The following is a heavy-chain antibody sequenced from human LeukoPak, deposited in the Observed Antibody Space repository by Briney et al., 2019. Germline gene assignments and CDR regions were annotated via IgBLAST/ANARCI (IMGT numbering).Heavy chain of an antibody. Sequence: ASVKVSCKVSGYTLTELSMHWVRQAPGKGLEWMGGFDPEDGETIYAQKFQGRVTMTEDTSTDTAYMELSSLRSEDTAVYYCARRESGAVRGVRRYYGMDVWGQGTTVTVSS. CDR3: ARRESGAVRGVRRYYGMDV. CDR1: GYTLTELS. V-gene: IGHV1-24*01. D-gene: IGHD3-10*01. CDR2: FDPEDGET. J-gene: IGHJ6*02.